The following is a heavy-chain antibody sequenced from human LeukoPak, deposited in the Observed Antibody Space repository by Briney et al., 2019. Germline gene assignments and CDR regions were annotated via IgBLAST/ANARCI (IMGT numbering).Heavy chain of an antibody. CDR1: GFTSSSHW. Sequence: GGSLRLSCAASGFTSSSHWMHWVRQAPGKGLVWVARISSDGSSSTYADSVKGQFTISRDNAKNTLYLQMNSLSAEDTAVYYCARGLGDGSIWGHGTMVTVSS. V-gene: IGHV3-74*01. CDR2: ISSDGSSS. CDR3: ARGLGDGSI. J-gene: IGHJ3*02. D-gene: IGHD5-24*01.